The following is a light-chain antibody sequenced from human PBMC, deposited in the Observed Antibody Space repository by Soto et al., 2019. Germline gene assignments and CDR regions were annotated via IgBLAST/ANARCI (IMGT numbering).Light chain of an antibody. J-gene: IGKJ3*01. V-gene: IGKV3-11*01. CDR3: QHRSNWPPFT. CDR2: DAS. Sequence: EIVLTQSPATLSLSPVERATLSCRASQSVSNYLAWYQQKPGQSPRLLIYDASNRATGIPARFSGSGSGTDFTLTISSLEAEDSALYYCQHRSNWPPFTFGPGTKVDIK. CDR1: QSVSNY.